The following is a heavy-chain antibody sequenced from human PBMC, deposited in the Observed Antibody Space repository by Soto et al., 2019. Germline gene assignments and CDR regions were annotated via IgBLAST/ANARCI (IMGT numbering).Heavy chain of an antibody. Sequence: QVQLVQSGAEVKKPGSSVKVSCKASGGTFSSYAISWVRQAPGQGLEWMGGIIPIFGTANYAQKFQGRVTITADESTRTAYRQLSSLRSEDTAVYYCARDKVGYYDSSGYYRVSVPPDYYYGMDVWGQGTTVTVSS. J-gene: IGHJ6*02. CDR2: IIPIFGTA. CDR3: ARDKVGYYDSSGYYRVSVPPDYYYGMDV. V-gene: IGHV1-69*01. D-gene: IGHD3-22*01. CDR1: GGTFSSYA.